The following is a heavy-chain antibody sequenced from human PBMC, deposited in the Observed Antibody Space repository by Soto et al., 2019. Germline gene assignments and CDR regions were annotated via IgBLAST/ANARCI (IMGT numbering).Heavy chain of an antibody. J-gene: IGHJ4*02. CDR2: IYYSGTT. CDR3: ARDSRGYGSADY. CDR1: DASISSGDYY. Sequence: PSETLSLTCTVSDASISSGDYYWSWIRQPPGKGLEWIGYIYYSGTTYYNPSLESRITISVDRSKNQFSLKLSSVTTADSAVYYCARDSRGYGSADYCGQGTQVT. V-gene: IGHV4-30-4*01. D-gene: IGHD3-22*01.